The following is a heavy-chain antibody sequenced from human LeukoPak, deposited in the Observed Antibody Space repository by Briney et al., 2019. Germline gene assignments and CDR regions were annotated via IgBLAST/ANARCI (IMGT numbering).Heavy chain of an antibody. CDR1: GYSFTSYW. V-gene: IGHV5-51*01. Sequence: GESLKISCKGSGYSFTSYWIGWVRQMPGKGLGWMGIIYPGDSYTRYNPSFQGQVTISADKSISTAYLQWSSLKASDTAMYYCARALHAYYYGSGSYYNPYYFDYWGQGTLVTVSS. CDR3: ARALHAYYYGSGSYYNPYYFDY. CDR2: IYPGDSYT. J-gene: IGHJ4*02. D-gene: IGHD3-10*01.